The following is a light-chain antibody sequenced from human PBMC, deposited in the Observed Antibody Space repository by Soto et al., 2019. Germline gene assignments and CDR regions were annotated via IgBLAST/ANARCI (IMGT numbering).Light chain of an antibody. Sequence: DIQLTQSPSSLSASVGDSVTITCQPSHDITNFLNWYQQKPGRAPKLLIYDAVHLESGVPSRFSGSGSATHFTLTISSLQPEDFATYYCQQYDDLPVTFGGGTKVEIK. CDR3: QQYDDLPVT. CDR2: DAV. CDR1: HDITNF. J-gene: IGKJ4*01. V-gene: IGKV1-33*01.